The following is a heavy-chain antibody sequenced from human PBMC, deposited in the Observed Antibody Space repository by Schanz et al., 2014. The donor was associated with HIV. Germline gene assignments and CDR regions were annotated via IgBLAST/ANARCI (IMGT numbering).Heavy chain of an antibody. D-gene: IGHD3-16*01. J-gene: IGHJ4*02. CDR3: ARDGLATYFFDV. V-gene: IGHV3-30-3*01. Sequence: QVQLVESGGGVVQPGRSLRLSCAASGFTFSSYAMHWVRQAPGKGLEWVAVISYDGGNKYYADSVEGRFTISRDNSKNTLYLQMNSLRAEDTAVYYCARDGLATYFFDVWGQGTLVTVSS. CDR2: ISYDGGNK. CDR1: GFTFSSYA.